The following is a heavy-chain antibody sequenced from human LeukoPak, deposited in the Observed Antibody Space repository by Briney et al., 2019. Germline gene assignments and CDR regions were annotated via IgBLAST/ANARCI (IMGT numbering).Heavy chain of an antibody. Sequence: ASVKASCKASGYTFSSYDINWLRQATGQGLEWMGWMNPSTGNTGYAQKFQGRITMTRDTSTSTAYMELSSLKSEDTAVYYCARLSETPAFYPGGRYLYLAYWGQGAQVTVSS. CDR2: MNPSTGNT. CDR1: GYTFSSYD. D-gene: IGHD2-8*02. V-gene: IGHV1-8*01. J-gene: IGHJ4*02. CDR3: ARLSETPAFYPGGRYLYLAY.